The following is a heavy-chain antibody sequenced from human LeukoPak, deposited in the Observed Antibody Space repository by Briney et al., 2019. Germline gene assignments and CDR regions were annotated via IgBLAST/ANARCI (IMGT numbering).Heavy chain of an antibody. Sequence: SETLSLTCAVYGGSFSGDYWSWIRQPPGKGLEWIGEINHSGRTNYKPSLKSRVTISVDTSKNQFSLKLNSVTAADTAVYYCARDDRRIAAAMFDYWGQGTLVTVSS. CDR2: INHSGRT. J-gene: IGHJ4*02. CDR1: GGSFSGDY. CDR3: ARDDRRIAAAMFDY. V-gene: IGHV4-34*01. D-gene: IGHD6-13*01.